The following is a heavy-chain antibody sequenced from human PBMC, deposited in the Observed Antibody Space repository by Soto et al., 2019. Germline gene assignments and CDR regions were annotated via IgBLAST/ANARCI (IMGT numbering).Heavy chain of an antibody. CDR3: ARGQNYYDSSGYPDAFDI. D-gene: IGHD3-22*01. Sequence: GGSLRLSCAASGFTFSSYSMNWVRQAPGKGLEWVSSISSSSSYIYYADSVKGRFTISRDNAKNSLYLQMNSLRAEDTAVYYCARGQNYYDSSGYPDAFDIWGQGTMVTVPS. CDR1: GFTFSSYS. CDR2: ISSSSSYI. J-gene: IGHJ3*02. V-gene: IGHV3-21*01.